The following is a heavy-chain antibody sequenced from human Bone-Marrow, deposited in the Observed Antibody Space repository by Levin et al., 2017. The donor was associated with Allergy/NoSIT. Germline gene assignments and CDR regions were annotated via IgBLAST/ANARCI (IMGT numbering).Heavy chain of an antibody. Sequence: KSSETLSLTCAVNGGSFSGYYWTWIRQPPGKGLEWIGEINHSGSTNYNPSLKSRVTISVDTSKNQVSLKVSSVTAADTAVYYCARVGSGYFQHWGQGTLVTVSS. CDR2: INHSGST. D-gene: IGHD3-10*01. CDR3: ARVGSGYFQH. V-gene: IGHV4-34*01. J-gene: IGHJ1*01. CDR1: GGSFSGYY.